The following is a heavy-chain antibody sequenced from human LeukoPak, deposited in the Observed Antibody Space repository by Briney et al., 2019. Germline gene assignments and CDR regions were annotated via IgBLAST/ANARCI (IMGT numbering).Heavy chain of an antibody. Sequence: SETLSLTCTVSGDSIRTNSWIWVRQPPEKGLEGIGYIYSRGTTKYNPSLKSRGTISIDSSKNQLSLKLTSVTAADTAEYSCARRTPGPQLGDYVAYYFDLWGLGALVTVSS. J-gene: IGHJ4*02. D-gene: IGHD3-10*02. CDR3: ARRTPGPQLGDYVAYYFDL. V-gene: IGHV4-4*09. CDR1: GDSIRTNS. CDR2: IYSRGTT.